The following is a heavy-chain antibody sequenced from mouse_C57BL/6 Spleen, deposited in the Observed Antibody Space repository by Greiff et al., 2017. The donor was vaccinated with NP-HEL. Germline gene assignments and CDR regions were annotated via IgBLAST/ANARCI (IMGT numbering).Heavy chain of an antibody. CDR3: ARVTGTEYFDV. Sequence: EVKLMESEGGLVQPGSSMKLSCTASGFTFSDYYMAWVRQVPEKGLEWVANINYDGSSTYYLDSLKSRFIISRDNAKNILYLQMSSLKSEDTATYYCARVTGTEYFDVWGTGTTVTVSS. CDR1: GFTFSDYY. D-gene: IGHD4-1*01. CDR2: INYDGSST. J-gene: IGHJ1*03. V-gene: IGHV5-16*01.